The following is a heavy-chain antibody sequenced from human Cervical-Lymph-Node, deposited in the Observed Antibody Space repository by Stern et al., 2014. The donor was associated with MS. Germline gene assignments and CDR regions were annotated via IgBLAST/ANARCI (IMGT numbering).Heavy chain of an antibody. CDR2: INPSAGNT. V-gene: IGHV1-46*01. J-gene: IGHJ4*02. Sequence: VQLEESGAEVKKPGASVKVSCMASGYSFTSYFINWVRQAPGQGLEWMGIINPSAGNTIYAQKFQGRVVMTSDTSTGTVYMELSSLRSEDTAVYYCARDEGADYWGQGTLVTVSS. CDR1: GYSFTSYF. CDR3: ARDEGADY.